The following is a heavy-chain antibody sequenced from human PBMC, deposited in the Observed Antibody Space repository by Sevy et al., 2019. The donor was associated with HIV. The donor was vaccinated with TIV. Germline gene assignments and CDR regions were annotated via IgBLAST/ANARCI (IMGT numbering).Heavy chain of an antibody. CDR1: GFTVSSNY. J-gene: IGHJ6*02. CDR3: ARDRHYSYGFEYYYGMDV. D-gene: IGHD5-18*01. V-gene: IGHV3-53*01. Sequence: GGSLRLSCAASGFTVSSNYMSWVRQAPGKGLEWDSVIYSGGSTYYADSVKGRFTISRDNSKNTLYLQMNSLRAEDTAVYYCARDRHYSYGFEYYYGMDVWGQGTTVTVSS. CDR2: IYSGGST.